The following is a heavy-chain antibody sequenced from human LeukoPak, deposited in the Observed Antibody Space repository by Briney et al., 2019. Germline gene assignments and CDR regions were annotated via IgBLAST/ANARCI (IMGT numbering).Heavy chain of an antibody. J-gene: IGHJ4*02. Sequence: PSETLSLTCTVSGGSISTSPYYWGWIRQPPGKGLEWIGTIYYSGSTYYNPSLKSRVTISVDTSKNQFPLRLTSVTAADTAVYYCARHRGHYDSSGHYADYWGQATLLTVSS. CDR3: ARHRGHYDSSGHYADY. CDR1: GGSISTSPYY. D-gene: IGHD3-22*01. CDR2: IYYSGST. V-gene: IGHV4-39*01.